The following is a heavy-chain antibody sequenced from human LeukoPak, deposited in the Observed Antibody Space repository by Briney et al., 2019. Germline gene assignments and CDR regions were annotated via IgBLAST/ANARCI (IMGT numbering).Heavy chain of an antibody. J-gene: IGHJ3*02. CDR3: ARVRNYLDAFDI. Sequence: PSEPLSLTCTVSGGSISNYYWAWIRQPPGKGLEWIGYIYDTGSTKYNPSLQSRLTISLHTSRNQFSLNLSSLTAADTAIYYCARVRNYLDAFDIWGQGRMVTVSS. V-gene: IGHV4-59*01. CDR1: GGSISNYY. CDR2: IYDTGST. D-gene: IGHD5-24*01.